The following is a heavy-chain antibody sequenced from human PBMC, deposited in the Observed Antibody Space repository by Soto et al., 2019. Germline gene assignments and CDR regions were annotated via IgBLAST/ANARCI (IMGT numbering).Heavy chain of an antibody. J-gene: IGHJ5*02. CDR3: ARGQPLVWFGELPTWFDP. D-gene: IGHD3-10*01. CDR1: GYAFTTYA. CDR2: ISAYNGNT. V-gene: IGHV1-18*01. Sequence: QVQVVQSGGEVKKPGASVKVSCKASGYAFTTYAICWVRQAPGQGLEWMGWISAYNGNTNYAQNFQGRVTMTTDTPTNTPSRDLMSLRSDDTALYYCARGQPLVWFGELPTWFDPWGQGTLVTVSS.